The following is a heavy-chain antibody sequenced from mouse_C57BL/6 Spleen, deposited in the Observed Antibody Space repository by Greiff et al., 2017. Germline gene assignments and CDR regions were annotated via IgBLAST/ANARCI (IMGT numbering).Heavy chain of an antibody. CDR2: ISDGGSYT. V-gene: IGHV5-4*01. CDR1: GFTFSSYA. CDR3: ARDSNYDG. Sequence: VQLKESGGGLVKPEGSLKLSCAASGFTFSSYAMSWVRQTPEKRLEWVATISDGGSYTYYPDNVKGRFTISRENAKNNLYLQMSQLKSEDTAMFYCARDSNYDGWGKGTTLTVTS. D-gene: IGHD2-5*01. J-gene: IGHJ2*01.